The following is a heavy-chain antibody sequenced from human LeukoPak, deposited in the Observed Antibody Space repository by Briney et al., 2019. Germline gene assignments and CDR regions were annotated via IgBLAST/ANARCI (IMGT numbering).Heavy chain of an antibody. D-gene: IGHD3-10*01. Sequence: PSETLSLTCSVSGDSISSSSSYWGWIRQPPGKGLEWIGSIYYSGSTYYNTSLKSRVTISVDTSKSQFSLKLSSVTAADTAIYYCARGGYYGSGNDFRFDPWGQGTLVTVSS. CDR3: ARGGYYGSGNDFRFDP. CDR2: IYYSGST. J-gene: IGHJ5*02. V-gene: IGHV4-39*07. CDR1: GDSISSSSSY.